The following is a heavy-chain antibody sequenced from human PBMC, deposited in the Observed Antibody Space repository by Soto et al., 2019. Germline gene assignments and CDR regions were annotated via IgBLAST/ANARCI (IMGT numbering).Heavy chain of an antibody. CDR3: ARDRRNYGMDV. CDR1: GGSISSGGYY. Sequence: TLSLTCTVSGGSISSGGYYWSWIRQHPGKGLEWIGYIYYSGSTYYNPSLKSRVTISVDTSKNQFSLKLSSVTAADTAVYYCARDRRNYGMDVWGQGTTVTVSS. CDR2: IYYSGST. J-gene: IGHJ6*02. V-gene: IGHV4-31*03.